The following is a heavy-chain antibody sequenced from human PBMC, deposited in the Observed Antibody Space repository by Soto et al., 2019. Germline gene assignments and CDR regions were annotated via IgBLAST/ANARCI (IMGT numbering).Heavy chain of an antibody. V-gene: IGHV3-30-3*01. J-gene: IGHJ2*01. D-gene: IGHD5-18*01. CDR1: GFTFSSYA. Sequence: QVQLVESGGGVVQPGRSLRLSCAASGFTFSSYAMHWVRQAPGKGLEWVAVISYDGSNKYYADSVKGRFTISRDNSKKTLYLQMNSLRAEDTAVYYWASDPLWGTAMVLWYFDLWGRGTLVTVSS. CDR3: ASDPLWGTAMVLWYFDL. CDR2: ISYDGSNK.